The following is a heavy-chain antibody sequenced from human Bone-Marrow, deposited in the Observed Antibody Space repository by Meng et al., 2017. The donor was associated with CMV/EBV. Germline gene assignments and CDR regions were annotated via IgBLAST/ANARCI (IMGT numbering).Heavy chain of an antibody. Sequence: GESLKISCAASGFTFSSYAMSWVRQAPGKGLEWMGWISAYNGNTNYAQKLQGRVTMTTDTSTSTAYMELRSLRSDDTAVYYCARTRERAGRILLWFGANWFDPWGQGTLVTVSS. D-gene: IGHD3-10*01. V-gene: IGHV1-18*01. J-gene: IGHJ5*02. CDR2: ISAYNGNT. CDR1: GFTFSSYA. CDR3: ARTRERAGRILLWFGANWFDP.